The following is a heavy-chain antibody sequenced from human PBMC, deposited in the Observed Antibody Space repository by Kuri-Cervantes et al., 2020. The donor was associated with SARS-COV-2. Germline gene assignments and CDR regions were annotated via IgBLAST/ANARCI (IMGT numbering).Heavy chain of an antibody. Sequence: ASVKVSCKASGYTFTSYAMHWVRQAPGQRLEWMGWINAGNGNTKYSQKFQGRVTITRDTSASTAYMELSSPRSEDTAVYYCAREGRVLLWFGDTRGWFDPWGQGTLVTVSS. CDR2: INAGNGNT. CDR1: GYTFTSYA. D-gene: IGHD3-10*01. CDR3: AREGRVLLWFGDTRGWFDP. J-gene: IGHJ5*02. V-gene: IGHV1-3*01.